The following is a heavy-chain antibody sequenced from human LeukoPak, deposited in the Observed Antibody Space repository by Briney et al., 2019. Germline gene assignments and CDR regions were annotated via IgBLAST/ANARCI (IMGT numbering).Heavy chain of an antibody. D-gene: IGHD6-13*01. V-gene: IGHV1-8*01. Sequence: ASVKLSCNTSGYTFTSYDITWMRHAHAPGIGRMGWMNPNSGNTGYAQKFQGRVTMTRNTSISTAYMELSSLRSEDTAVYYCARGWKGSSSSFDPWVQGTRVTVSS. CDR2: MNPNSGNT. CDR3: ARGWKGSSSSFDP. CDR1: GYTFTSYD. J-gene: IGHJ5*02.